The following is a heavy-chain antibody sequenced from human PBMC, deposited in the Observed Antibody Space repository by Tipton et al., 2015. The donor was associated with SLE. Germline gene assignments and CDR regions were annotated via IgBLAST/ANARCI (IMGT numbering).Heavy chain of an antibody. Sequence: SLRLSCVASGFTFDDYGMNWVRQAPGKGLEWVSVIYSGGSTSYADFVRGRFTISRDSLKNTVYLQMNSLRAEDTAMYFCARDSDYDFWRGHLDAFDMWGQGTMVTVSS. D-gene: IGHD3-3*01. J-gene: IGHJ3*02. CDR3: ARDSDYDFWRGHLDAFDM. CDR2: IYSGGST. CDR1: GFTFDDYG. V-gene: IGHV3-53*05.